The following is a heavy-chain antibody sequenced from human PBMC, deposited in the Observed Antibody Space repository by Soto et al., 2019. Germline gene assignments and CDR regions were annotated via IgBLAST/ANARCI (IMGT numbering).Heavy chain of an antibody. V-gene: IGHV3-23*01. Sequence: GGSLRLSCAASGFTFSSYAMSWVRQAPGKGLEWVSAISGSGGSTYYADSVKGRFTISRDNSKNTLYLQMNSLRAEDTAVYYCAKGGTMIVVVPLGGMDVWGQGTTVTVSS. D-gene: IGHD3-22*01. J-gene: IGHJ6*02. CDR2: ISGSGGST. CDR1: GFTFSSYA. CDR3: AKGGTMIVVVPLGGMDV.